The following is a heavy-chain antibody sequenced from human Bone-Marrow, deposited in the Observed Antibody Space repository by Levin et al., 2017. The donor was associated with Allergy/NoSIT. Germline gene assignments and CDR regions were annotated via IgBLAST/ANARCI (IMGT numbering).Heavy chain of an antibody. V-gene: IGHV3-49*03. J-gene: IGHJ4*02. CDR2: IRSKAYGGTT. CDR1: GFTFGDYA. D-gene: IGHD6-25*01. Sequence: GGSLRLSCTASGFTFGDYAMSWFRQAPGKGLEWVGFIRSKAYGGTTEYAASVKGRFTISRDDSKSIAYLQMNSLKTEDTAVYYCTRELQPPLAAFDYWGQGTLVTVSS. CDR3: TRELQPPLAAFDY.